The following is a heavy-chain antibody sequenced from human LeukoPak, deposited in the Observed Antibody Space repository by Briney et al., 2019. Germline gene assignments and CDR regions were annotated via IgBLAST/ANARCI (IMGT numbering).Heavy chain of an antibody. Sequence: SETLSLTCTVSDGSISSGGYYWSWIRQHPGKGLEWIGYIYYSGSTNYNPSLKSRVTISVDTSKNQFSLKLSSVTAADTAVYYCARHFPPWGWDLLPVFDYWGQGTLVTVSS. D-gene: IGHD1-26*01. CDR2: IYYSGST. J-gene: IGHJ4*02. CDR1: DGSISSGGYY. CDR3: ARHFPPWGWDLLPVFDY. V-gene: IGHV4-61*08.